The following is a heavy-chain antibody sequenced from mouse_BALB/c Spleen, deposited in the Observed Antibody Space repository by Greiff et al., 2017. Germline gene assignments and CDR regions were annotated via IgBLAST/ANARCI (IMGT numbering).Heavy chain of an antibody. CDR2: ISYDGSN. J-gene: IGHJ4*01. CDR1: GYSITSGYY. Sequence: VQLKESGPGLVKPSQSLSLTCSVTGYSITSGYYWNWIRQFPGNKLEWMGYISYDGSNNYNPSLKNRISITRDTSKNQFFLKLNSVTTEDTATYYCASWDEDAMDYWGQGTSVTVSS. D-gene: IGHD4-1*01. CDR3: ASWDEDAMDY. V-gene: IGHV3-6*02.